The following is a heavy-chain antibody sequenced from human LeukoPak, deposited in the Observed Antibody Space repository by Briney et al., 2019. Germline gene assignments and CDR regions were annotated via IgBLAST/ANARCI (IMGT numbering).Heavy chain of an antibody. CDR1: GFTFSSYA. V-gene: IGHV3-23*01. CDR2: ISGSGGST. Sequence: GGSLRLFCAASGFTFSSYAMTWVRQAPGKGLEWVSLISGSGGSTYYADSVKGRFTISRDNSKNTLYLQMNSLRVEDTAVYYCARDRHSTSWLVEYWGQGTLVTVSS. CDR3: ARDRHSTSWLVEY. J-gene: IGHJ4*02. D-gene: IGHD6-13*01.